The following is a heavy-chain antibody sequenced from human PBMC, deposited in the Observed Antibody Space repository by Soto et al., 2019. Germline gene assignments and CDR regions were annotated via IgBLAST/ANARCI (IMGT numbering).Heavy chain of an antibody. Sequence: WETRPLPCNACGRSMISYYWSWIRQPAGKGLEWIGRIYTGGNTNYNPSLKSRVTMSVDKSKSQFSLSLTSVTAADTAVYYCAREGDDRHFFFDTWGQGTLVTVSS. CDR3: AREGDDRHFFFDT. J-gene: IGHJ4*02. D-gene: IGHD3-9*01. CDR2: IYTGGNT. CDR1: GRSMISYY. V-gene: IGHV4-4*07.